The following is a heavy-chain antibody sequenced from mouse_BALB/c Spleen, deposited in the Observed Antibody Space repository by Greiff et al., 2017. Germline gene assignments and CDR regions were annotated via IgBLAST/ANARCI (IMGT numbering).Heavy chain of an antibody. CDR1: GYTFTSYW. CDR3: ARSPLTTAVFAY. Sequence: SGAELARPGASVKLSCKASGYTFTSYWMQWVKQRPGQGLEWIGAIYPGDGDTRYTQKFKGKATLTADKSSSTAYMQLSSLASEDSAVYYCARSPLTTAVFAYWGQGTLVTVSA. J-gene: IGHJ3*01. CDR2: IYPGDGDT. D-gene: IGHD1-2*01. V-gene: IGHV1-87*01.